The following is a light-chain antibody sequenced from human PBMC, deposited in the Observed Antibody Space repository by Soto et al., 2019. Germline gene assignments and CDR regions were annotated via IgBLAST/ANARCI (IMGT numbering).Light chain of an antibody. Sequence: QSALAQPPSASGSRGQSVTISCTGSGSDIGAYKFVSWYQQHPGKAPKLMIFGVTERPSGVPDRFSGSKSGNTASLTVSGLQADDEAIYYCYSYAGRNICVFGGGTKMTVL. CDR1: GSDIGAYKF. CDR3: YSYAGRNICV. V-gene: IGLV2-8*01. CDR2: GVT. J-gene: IGLJ3*02.